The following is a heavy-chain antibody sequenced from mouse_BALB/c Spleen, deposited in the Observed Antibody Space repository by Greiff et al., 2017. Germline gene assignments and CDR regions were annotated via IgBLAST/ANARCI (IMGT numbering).Heavy chain of an antibody. V-gene: IGHV1-69*02. CDR3: ARAMITLMDY. D-gene: IGHD2-4*01. J-gene: IGHJ2*01. Sequence: QVQLQQPGAELVKPGASVKLSCKASGYTFTSYWLHWVKQRPGQGLEWIGEIDPSDSYTNYNQKFKGKATLTVDKSSSTAYMQLSSLTSEDSAVYYCARAMITLMDYWGQGTTLTVSS. CDR2: IDPSDSYT. CDR1: GYTFTSYW.